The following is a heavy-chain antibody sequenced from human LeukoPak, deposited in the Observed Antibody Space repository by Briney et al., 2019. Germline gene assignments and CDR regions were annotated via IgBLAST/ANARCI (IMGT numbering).Heavy chain of an antibody. Sequence: ASETLSLTCTVSGYSISSGYYWGWIRQPPGKGLEWIGSIHHSGSTNYNPSLKSRVTISLDTSKNQFSLKLSSVTAADTAVYYCARVGVLMVYAPNYYMDVWGKGTTVTVSS. CDR3: ARVGVLMVYAPNYYMDV. D-gene: IGHD2-8*01. CDR2: IHHSGST. J-gene: IGHJ6*03. CDR1: GYSISSGYY. V-gene: IGHV4-38-2*02.